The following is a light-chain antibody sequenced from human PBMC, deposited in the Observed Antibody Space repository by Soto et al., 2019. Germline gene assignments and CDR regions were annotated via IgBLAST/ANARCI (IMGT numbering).Light chain of an antibody. CDR1: QSISKY. Sequence: DIQMTQSPSSLSASVGDRVTITCRASQSISKYLSWFQQKPGKAPKLLIYATSSLQSGVPSRFSGSGSGTDFTLTISSLQPEDFAPYYCQQSDSTPPWTFGQGTKVEIK. CDR2: ATS. CDR3: QQSDSTPPWT. V-gene: IGKV1-39*01. J-gene: IGKJ1*01.